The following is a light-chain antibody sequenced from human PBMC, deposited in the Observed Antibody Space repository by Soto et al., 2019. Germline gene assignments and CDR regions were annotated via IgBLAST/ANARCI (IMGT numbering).Light chain of an antibody. Sequence: QSVLTQPPSASGSPGQSVTISCTGTSSDFGSSNYVSWYQLYPGKAPKVIIYEINKRPSGVPDRFSGSKSGNTASLTVSGLQPEYEADYYCSSFVGNIDELFGGGTKLTVL. V-gene: IGLV2-8*01. CDR1: SSDFGSSNY. CDR2: EIN. J-gene: IGLJ2*01. CDR3: SSFVGNIDEL.